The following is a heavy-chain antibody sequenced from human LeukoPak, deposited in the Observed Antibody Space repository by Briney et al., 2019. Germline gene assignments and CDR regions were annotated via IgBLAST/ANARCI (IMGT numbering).Heavy chain of an antibody. V-gene: IGHV3-23*01. J-gene: IGHJ4*02. CDR1: GFTLSSSA. D-gene: IGHD5-24*01. CDR3: AKSGYNRFDY. CDR2: ISGSGSGGST. Sequence: PGGSLRLSCAASGFTLSSSAMSWVRQAPEKGLEWVSSISGSGSGGSTYYADSVKGRFTISRDNSKNTLYLQMNSLRAEDTAVYYCAKSGYNRFDYWGQGTLVTVSS.